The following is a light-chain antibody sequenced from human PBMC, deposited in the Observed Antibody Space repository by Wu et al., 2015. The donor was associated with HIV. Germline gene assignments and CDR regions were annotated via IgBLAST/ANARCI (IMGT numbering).Light chain of an antibody. Sequence: CRASQSVSSQLLSLGTTQKPGQASHGLLIYGASSRATGIPDRFSGSGSGTDFTLTISRLEPEDFAVYYCQQYGSSRTFGQGTKVEIK. CDR3: QQYGSSRT. CDR1: QSVSSQL. J-gene: IGKJ1*01. V-gene: IGKV3-20*01. CDR2: GAS.